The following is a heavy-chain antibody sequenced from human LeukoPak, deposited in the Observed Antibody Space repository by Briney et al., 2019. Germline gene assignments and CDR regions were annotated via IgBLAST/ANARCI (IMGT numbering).Heavy chain of an antibody. CDR2: MKYDGTTK. CDR1: GFTFSTYW. Sequence: PGGSLRLSCAVSGFTFSTYWMAWVRQPPGKGLEWVANMKYDGTTKHYADSVKGRFTISRDNAKNSLYLQMNSLRAEDTAVYYCARDQVGALDFWGLGSLVTVSS. CDR3: ARDQVGALDF. V-gene: IGHV3-7*01. D-gene: IGHD3-16*01. J-gene: IGHJ4*02.